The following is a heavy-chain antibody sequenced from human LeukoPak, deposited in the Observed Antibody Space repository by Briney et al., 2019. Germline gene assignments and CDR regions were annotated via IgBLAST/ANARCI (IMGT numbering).Heavy chain of an antibody. V-gene: IGHV3-23*01. CDR1: GFTFSSYA. J-gene: IGHJ4*01. D-gene: IGHD2-15*01. CDR2: ISSSGGNT. CDR3: ATLNTPFDY. Sequence: GGPLRLSCAASGFTFSSYAMSWVRQAPGKGLEWVSSISSSGGNTYYAGSVRGRFTISRDNSKNTLYLQMNSLRAEDTAVYFCATLNTPFDYWGHGILVTVSS.